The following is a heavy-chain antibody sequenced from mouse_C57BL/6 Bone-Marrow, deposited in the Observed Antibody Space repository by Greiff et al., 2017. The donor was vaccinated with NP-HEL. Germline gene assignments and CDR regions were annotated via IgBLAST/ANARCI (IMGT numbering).Heavy chain of an antibody. CDR3: ALYYYGSPWFAY. CDR1: GFNIKDYY. V-gene: IGHV14-2*01. D-gene: IGHD1-1*01. Sequence: EVQRVESGAELVKPGASVKLSCTASGFNIKDYYMHWVKQRTEQGLEWIGRIDPEDGATKYDPKFQGKATITADPSSNTAYLQLSSLTSEDTSVYYCALYYYGSPWFAYWGQGTLVTVSA. J-gene: IGHJ3*01. CDR2: IDPEDGAT.